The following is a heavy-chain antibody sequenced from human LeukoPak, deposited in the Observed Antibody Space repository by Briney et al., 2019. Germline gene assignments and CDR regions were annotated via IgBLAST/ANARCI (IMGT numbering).Heavy chain of an antibody. J-gene: IGHJ4*02. Sequence: GGSLRLSCAAPGFTVSSNYMSWVRQAPGKGLEWVSVIYSGGSTYYADSVKGRFTISRHNSKNTLYLQMNSLRAEDTAVYYCAREGRSYSSSNWGQGTLVTVSS. D-gene: IGHD6-6*01. CDR1: GFTVSSNY. CDR2: IYSGGST. V-gene: IGHV3-53*04. CDR3: AREGRSYSSSN.